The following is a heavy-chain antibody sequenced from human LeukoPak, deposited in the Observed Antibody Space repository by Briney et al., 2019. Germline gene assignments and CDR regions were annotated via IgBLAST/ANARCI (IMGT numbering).Heavy chain of an antibody. Sequence: ASVKVSCKASGYTFTGYYMHWVRQAPGQGLEWMGIINPSGGSTSYAQKFQGRVTMTRDMSTSTVCMELSSLRSEDTAVYYCARDHIVATSPRLYYYYYMDVWGKGTTVTVSS. CDR3: ARDHIVATSPRLYYYYYMDV. CDR1: GYTFTGYY. D-gene: IGHD5-12*01. CDR2: INPSGGST. J-gene: IGHJ6*03. V-gene: IGHV1-46*01.